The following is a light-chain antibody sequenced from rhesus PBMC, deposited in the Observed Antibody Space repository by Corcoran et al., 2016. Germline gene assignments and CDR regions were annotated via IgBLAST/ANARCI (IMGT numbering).Light chain of an antibody. CDR1: QASSNW. V-gene: IGKV1-69*01. CDR3: QQHDTFPYS. CDR2: RAS. Sequence: DIQMTQSPSSLSASVGDRVTISCRASQASSNWLAWYQQKPGKAPKLLTYRASNLDAGSPSRFTGSGSGTVFTLTISSLQPEDIASYYCQQHDTFPYSFGQGTKLEI. J-gene: IGKJ2*01.